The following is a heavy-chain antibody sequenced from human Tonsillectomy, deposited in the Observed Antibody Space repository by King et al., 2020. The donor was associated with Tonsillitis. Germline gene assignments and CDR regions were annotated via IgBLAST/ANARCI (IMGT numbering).Heavy chain of an antibody. Sequence: ITLKESGPTLIKPTQTLTLTCTFSGFSLSASGVSVGWIRQPPGKALEWLALIYWDDDMRYSPSLKSRLTVTRDTSKNQVVLTMTNMDPVDTGTYYCAYSKQDPYCGGDCYPVDAYAIWGQGTKVTVSS. V-gene: IGHV2-5*02. CDR2: IYWDDDM. CDR3: AYSKQDPYCGGDCYPVDAYAI. D-gene: IGHD2-21*02. J-gene: IGHJ3*02. CDR1: GFSLSASGVS.